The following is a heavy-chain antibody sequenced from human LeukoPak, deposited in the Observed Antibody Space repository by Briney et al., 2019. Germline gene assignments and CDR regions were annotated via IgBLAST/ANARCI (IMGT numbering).Heavy chain of an antibody. Sequence: SETLSLTCTVSGGSISSYYWSWIRQPPGKGLEWIGYIYYSGSTNYNPSLKSRVTISVDTSKNQFSLKLSSVTAADTAVYYCARGYQLIERGYNWFDPWGQGTLVTVSS. CDR1: GGSISSYY. CDR3: ARGYQLIERGYNWFDP. J-gene: IGHJ5*02. D-gene: IGHD2-2*01. V-gene: IGHV4-59*01. CDR2: IYYSGST.